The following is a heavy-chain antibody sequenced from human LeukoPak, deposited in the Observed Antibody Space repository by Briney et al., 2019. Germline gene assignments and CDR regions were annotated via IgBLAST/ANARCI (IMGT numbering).Heavy chain of an antibody. D-gene: IGHD6-19*01. J-gene: IGHJ4*02. CDR1: GFTFSSYG. CDR3: AKEEGIAVAGPGLDY. Sequence: SGGSLRLSCAASGFTFSSYGMHWVRQAPGKGLEWVAVIWYDGSNKYYADSVKGRFTISRDNSKNTLYLQMNGLRAEDTAVYYCAKEEGIAVAGPGLDYWGQGTLVTVSS. CDR2: IWYDGSNK. V-gene: IGHV3-33*06.